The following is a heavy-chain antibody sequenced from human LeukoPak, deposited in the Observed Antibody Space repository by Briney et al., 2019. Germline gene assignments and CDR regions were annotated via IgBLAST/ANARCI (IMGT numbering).Heavy chain of an antibody. Sequence: ASVTVSCKASGYTFTSYDINWVRQATGQGLEWMGWMNPNSGNTGYAQKFQGRVTMTRNTSISTAYMELSSLRSEDTAVYYCAREPRISMVRGDYYYMDVWGKGTTVTVSS. J-gene: IGHJ6*03. CDR3: AREPRISMVRGDYYYMDV. CDR1: GYTFTSYD. CDR2: MNPNSGNT. D-gene: IGHD3-10*01. V-gene: IGHV1-8*01.